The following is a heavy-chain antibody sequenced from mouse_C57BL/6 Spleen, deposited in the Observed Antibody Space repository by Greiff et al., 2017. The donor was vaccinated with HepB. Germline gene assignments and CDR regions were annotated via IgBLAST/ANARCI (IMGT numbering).Heavy chain of an antibody. Sequence: VQLQQSGPELVKPGASVKMSCKASGYTFTDYNMHWVKQSHGKSLEWIGYINPNNGGTSYNQKFKGKATLTVNKSSSTAYMELRSLTSEDSAVYYCARGENSYDGYYDWFAYWGQGTLVTVSA. J-gene: IGHJ3*01. V-gene: IGHV1-22*01. CDR3: ARGENSYDGYYDWFAY. CDR1: GYTFTDYN. CDR2: INPNNGGT. D-gene: IGHD2-3*01.